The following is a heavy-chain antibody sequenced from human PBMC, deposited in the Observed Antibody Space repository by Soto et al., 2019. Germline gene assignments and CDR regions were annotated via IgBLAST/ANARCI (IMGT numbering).Heavy chain of an antibody. CDR3: ARTGSLGCSGGSSNCSARNQFFDY. D-gene: IGHD2-15*01. J-gene: IGHJ4*02. CDR1: GYTFTSYY. V-gene: IGHV1-46*01. CDR2: INPSGGST. Sequence: GSVKVSVTTSGYTFTSYYMHWVRQARGHGLEWMGLINPSGGSTSYAQKFQGRVTMTRDTSTSTVYMELRSLRSEDTAVYYCARTGSLGCSGGSSNCSARNQFFDYWGQGTXGTV.